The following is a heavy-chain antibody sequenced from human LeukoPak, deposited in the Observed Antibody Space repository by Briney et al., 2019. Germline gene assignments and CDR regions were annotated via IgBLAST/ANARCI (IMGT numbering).Heavy chain of an antibody. CDR3: ARERTTIVSGTTIGAY. CDR1: GFTFSSYE. CDR2: ISSSGSTI. D-gene: IGHD2/OR15-2a*01. J-gene: IGHJ4*02. V-gene: IGHV3-48*03. Sequence: GGSLRLSCAASGFTFSSYEMNWVRQAPGKGLEWVSYISSSGSTIYYADSVKGRFTISRDNAKNSLYLQMNSLRAEDTAVYYCARERTTIVSGTTIGAYWGQGTLVTVSS.